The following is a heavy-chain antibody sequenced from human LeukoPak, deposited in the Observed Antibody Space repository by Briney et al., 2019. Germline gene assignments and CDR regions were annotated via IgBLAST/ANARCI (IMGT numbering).Heavy chain of an antibody. CDR1: GGSISGYY. D-gene: IGHD3-16*01. CDR3: VRFGVNYDMDV. CDR2: IHYSGRA. V-gene: IGHV4-59*01. Sequence: SETLSLTCSVSGGSISGYYWTWVRQPPGKGLEWIGQIHYSGRADYNLSLKSRITMSVDTSRNQISLKLSSVTAADTAIYYCVRFGVNYDMDVWGQGTTVTVFS. J-gene: IGHJ6*02.